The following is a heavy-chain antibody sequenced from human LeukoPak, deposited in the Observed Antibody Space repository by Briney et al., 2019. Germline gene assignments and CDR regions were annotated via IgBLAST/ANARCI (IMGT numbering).Heavy chain of an antibody. CDR2: ISSSGNTT. D-gene: IGHD6-19*01. V-gene: IGHV3-11*04. Sequence: PGGSLRLSCAASGFTFSDNYMSWIRQAPGEGLEWVSYISSSGNTTKNADSVKGRFTITRDNAKNSLYLQMNSLRAEDTAVYYCARDGGSAWFLDYWGQGTLVIVSS. J-gene: IGHJ4*02. CDR3: ARDGGSAWFLDY. CDR1: GFTFSDNY.